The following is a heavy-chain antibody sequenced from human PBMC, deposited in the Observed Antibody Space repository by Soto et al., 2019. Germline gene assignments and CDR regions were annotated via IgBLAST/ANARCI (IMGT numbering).Heavy chain of an antibody. Sequence: QVQLQESGPGLVRPSQTLSLSFTVSGGSISNSANHWSWIRQHPGEGLEWIGYIYYSGGTYYSPSLKGRVTMSIDASKNQFSLKLSSVTAADTAVYYCAKGVRGVPNWFDPWGQGTLVTVSS. D-gene: IGHD3-10*01. V-gene: IGHV4-31*03. J-gene: IGHJ5*02. CDR2: IYYSGGT. CDR3: AKGVRGVPNWFDP. CDR1: GGSISNSANH.